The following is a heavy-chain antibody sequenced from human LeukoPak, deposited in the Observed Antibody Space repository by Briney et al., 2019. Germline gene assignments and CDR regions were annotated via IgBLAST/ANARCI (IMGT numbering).Heavy chain of an antibody. CDR1: GGTFGSFA. Sequence: PSVKVSCRASGGTFGSFAIHWVRQAPGQGLEWMGGIIPIFDTSNYAQKFQDRVTITADDSTSTAYMELSSLRSEDTAVYYCARAWDGYNTYFDSWGQGTLVTVSS. CDR3: ARAWDGYNTYFDS. V-gene: IGHV1-69*01. J-gene: IGHJ4*02. D-gene: IGHD5-24*01. CDR2: IIPIFDTS.